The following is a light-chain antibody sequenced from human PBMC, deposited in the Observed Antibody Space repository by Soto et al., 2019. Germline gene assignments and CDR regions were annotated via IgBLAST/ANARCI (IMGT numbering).Light chain of an antibody. J-gene: IGKJ3*01. Sequence: EIVLPQSPGTLSLSPGERATLSCRASQSVSGNNLAWYQQRPGQAPRVVIYGASTRATGIPERFSGSGSGTDFTLTISRLEPEDFAVYYCQQYGRSPFTFGPGTKVDIK. CDR3: QQYGRSPFT. CDR1: QSVSGNN. V-gene: IGKV3-20*01. CDR2: GAS.